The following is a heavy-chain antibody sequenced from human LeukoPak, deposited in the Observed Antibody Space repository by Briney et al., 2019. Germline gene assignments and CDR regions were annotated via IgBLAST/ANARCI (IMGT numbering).Heavy chain of an antibody. Sequence: SETLSLTCTVSGGSISSYYWSWIRQPPGKGLEWIGYIYYSGSTNYNPSLKSRVTISVDTSKNQFSLKLSSLTAADTAVYYCASTLEGATTWFDPWGQGTLVTVSS. CDR2: IYYSGST. CDR1: GGSISSYY. J-gene: IGHJ5*02. V-gene: IGHV4-59*01. D-gene: IGHD1-26*01. CDR3: ASTLEGATTWFDP.